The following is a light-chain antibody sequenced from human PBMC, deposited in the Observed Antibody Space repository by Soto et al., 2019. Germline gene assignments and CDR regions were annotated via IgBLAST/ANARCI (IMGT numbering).Light chain of an antibody. CDR3: QSYDSSLSACV. V-gene: IGLV1-40*01. Sequence: QSVLTQPPSVSGPPGQRVTISGTGRSSNIGAHYCVHWYRQGPGTAPKLISYANANPPXGVPDRLSGSKSGTSXSMAIXGLXXEDEADYYCQSYDSSLSACVFGTGTKVTVL. J-gene: IGLJ1*01. CDR2: ANA. CDR1: SSNIGAHYC.